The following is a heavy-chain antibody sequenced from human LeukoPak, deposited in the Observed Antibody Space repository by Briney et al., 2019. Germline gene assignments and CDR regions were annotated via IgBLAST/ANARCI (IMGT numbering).Heavy chain of an antibody. CDR3: ARPRSSGWYGGFDY. D-gene: IGHD6-19*01. J-gene: IGHJ4*02. V-gene: IGHV4-59*08. CDR2: ISYRGIT. Sequence: PSDALSVTCTVSGCSISRHYWSWMRQPPGEALEGTGYISYRGITNYNPLLKGRVTISLDTSRNPFSLNLSSVTAADPAVHYCARPRSSGWYGGFDYWGQGTLVTVSS. CDR1: GCSISRHY.